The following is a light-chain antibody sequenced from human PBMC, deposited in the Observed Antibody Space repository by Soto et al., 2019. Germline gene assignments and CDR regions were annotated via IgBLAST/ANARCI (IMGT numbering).Light chain of an antibody. V-gene: IGKV3-20*01. CDR3: QQYGSSPPYT. CDR2: CAS. Sequence: EIVLTQSPGTLSLSPGERATLSCRASQSVSSSYLAWYQQKPGQAPRLHIYCASSRATGIPDRFSGSGSGTDFTLTISRLEPEDFAVYYCQQYGSSPPYTFGQGTKLAIK. CDR1: QSVSSSY. J-gene: IGKJ2*01.